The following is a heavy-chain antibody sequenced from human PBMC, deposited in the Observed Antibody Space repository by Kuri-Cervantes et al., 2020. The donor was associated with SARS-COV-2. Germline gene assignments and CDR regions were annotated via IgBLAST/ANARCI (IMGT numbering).Heavy chain of an antibody. CDR3: ARAVSRLVHPPGTFDF. CDR2: IHDSGST. V-gene: IGHV4-61*03. Sequence: GSLRLSCTVSGGSVSSGSYYWSWIRQPPGKGLEWIGDIHDSGSTNHNAFVKSRVAISLDTSKNLFSLKLTSVTAADMAIYYCARAVSRLVHPPGTFDFWGQGTLVTVSS. D-gene: IGHD6-19*01. J-gene: IGHJ4*02. CDR1: GGSVSSGSYY.